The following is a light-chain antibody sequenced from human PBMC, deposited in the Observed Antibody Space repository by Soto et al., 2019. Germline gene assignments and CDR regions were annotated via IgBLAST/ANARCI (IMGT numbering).Light chain of an antibody. V-gene: IGLV2-14*03. Sequence: QSALTQPASVSESPGQSITISCTGTSSDVGAYNYVSWYQQHPGKAPKLMIYDVTNRPSGVSNRFSGSKSGNTASLTISGLEAEDEADYYCSSYTTSSTLVFGGGTKLTVL. J-gene: IGLJ3*02. CDR3: SSYTTSSTLV. CDR1: SSDVGAYNY. CDR2: DVT.